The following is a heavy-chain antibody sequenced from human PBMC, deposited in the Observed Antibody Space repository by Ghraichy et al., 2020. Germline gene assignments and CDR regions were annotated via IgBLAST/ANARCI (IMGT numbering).Heavy chain of an antibody. CDR2: IYWDDDK. V-gene: IGHV2-5*02. J-gene: IGHJ4*02. CDR3: AHSEGWLQLFDY. CDR1: GFSLTTTGVG. D-gene: IGHD5-24*01. Sequence: SGPTLVKPTQTLTLTCTFSGFSLTTTGVGVGWIRQPPGKALEWLALIYWDDDKRYSPSLKSRLTITKDTSKNQVVLTMTNMDPVDTATYYCAHSEGWLQLFDYWGQGTLVTVSS.